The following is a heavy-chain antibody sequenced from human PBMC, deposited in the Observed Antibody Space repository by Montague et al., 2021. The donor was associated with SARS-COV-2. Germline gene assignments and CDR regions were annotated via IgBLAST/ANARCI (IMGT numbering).Heavy chain of an antibody. Sequence: SETLSLTCTVSGGSISSSTYYWGWIRQPPGKGLEWTGSIYYSGSTYYNPSLKSRVTISVDTSKNQFSLKLSSVTAADTAVYYCARLGLLWFGELWNWGQGTLVTVSS. D-gene: IGHD3-10*01. CDR3: ARLGLLWFGELWN. CDR2: IYYSGST. V-gene: IGHV4-39*01. CDR1: GGSISSSTYY. J-gene: IGHJ4*02.